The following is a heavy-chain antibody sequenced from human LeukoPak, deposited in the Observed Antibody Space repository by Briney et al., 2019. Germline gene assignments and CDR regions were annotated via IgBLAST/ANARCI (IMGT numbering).Heavy chain of an antibody. CDR1: GFTVSSNY. Sequence: GGSLRLSCAASGFTVSSNYMSRVRQAPGKGLEWVSVIYSGGSTYYADSVKGRFTISRDNSKNTLYLQMNSLRAEDTAVYYCARVLPTYGDLTFFDYWGQGTLVTVSS. CDR2: IYSGGST. CDR3: ARVLPTYGDLTFFDY. V-gene: IGHV3-66*01. D-gene: IGHD4-17*01. J-gene: IGHJ4*02.